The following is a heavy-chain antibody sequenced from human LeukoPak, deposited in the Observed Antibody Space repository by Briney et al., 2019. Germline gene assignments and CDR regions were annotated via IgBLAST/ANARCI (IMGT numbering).Heavy chain of an antibody. CDR2: IWYDGSNK. Sequence: GRSLRLSCAASGFTFSSYGMHWVRQAPGKGLEWVAVIWYDGSNKYYADSVKGRFTISRDNSKNTLYPQMNSLRAEDTAVYYCARWWVAGDFDYWGQGTLVTVSS. CDR1: GFTFSSYG. CDR3: ARWWVAGDFDY. V-gene: IGHV3-33*01. D-gene: IGHD2-15*01. J-gene: IGHJ4*02.